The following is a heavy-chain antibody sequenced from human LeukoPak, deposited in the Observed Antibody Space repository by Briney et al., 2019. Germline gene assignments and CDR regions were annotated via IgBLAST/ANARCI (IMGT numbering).Heavy chain of an antibody. D-gene: IGHD1-26*01. CDR2: ISGGSDYI. J-gene: IGHJ4*02. Sequence: GGSLRLSCAASGFMFNGYSMTWVRQAPGKGLEWVSYISGGSDYIFYTDSVKGRLTISRDNAKKSLYLQLNSLRVEDTAVYYCARWGLGPSFDYWGQGTRVTVSS. CDR1: GFMFNGYS. V-gene: IGHV3-21*01. CDR3: ARWGLGPSFDY.